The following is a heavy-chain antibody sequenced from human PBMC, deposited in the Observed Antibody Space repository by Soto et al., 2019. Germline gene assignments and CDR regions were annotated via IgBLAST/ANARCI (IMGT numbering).Heavy chain of an antibody. CDR2: ISSSSSYI. Sequence: GGSLRLSCAASGFTFSSYSMNWVRQAPGKGLEWVSPISSSSSYIYYADSVKGRSTISRDNAKNSLYLQMNSLRAEDTAVYYCARDGGGPIVGASDYWGQGTLVTVSS. CDR3: ARDGGGPIVGASDY. CDR1: GFTFSSYS. D-gene: IGHD1-26*01. V-gene: IGHV3-21*01. J-gene: IGHJ4*02.